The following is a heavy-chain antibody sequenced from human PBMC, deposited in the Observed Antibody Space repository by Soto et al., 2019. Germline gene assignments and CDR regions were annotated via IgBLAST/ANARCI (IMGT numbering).Heavy chain of an antibody. D-gene: IGHD3-22*01. CDR1: GFTFSSYG. V-gene: IGHV3-30*18. Sequence: PGGSLRLSFAASGFTFSSYGMHWVRPAPGKGLEWVAVISYDGSNKYYADSVKGRFTISRDNSKNTLYLQMNSLRAEDTAVYYCAKDPGNYDSSGYYGYWGQGTLVTVSS. J-gene: IGHJ4*02. CDR2: ISYDGSNK. CDR3: AKDPGNYDSSGYYGY.